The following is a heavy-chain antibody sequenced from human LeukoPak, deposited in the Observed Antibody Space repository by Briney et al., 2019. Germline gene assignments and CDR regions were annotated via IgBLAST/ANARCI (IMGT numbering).Heavy chain of an antibody. CDR2: IYDSGST. J-gene: IGHJ4*02. CDR3: ARVTGYMIEDYFDY. V-gene: IGHV4-59*01. CDR1: GASISSYY. D-gene: IGHD3-22*01. Sequence: SETLSLTCTVSGASISSYYWSWIRQPPGKGLEWIGYIYDSGSTNYNPSLKSRVTISVDTSKNQFSLRLRSVTAADTAVYYCARVTGYMIEDYFDYWGQGTLVTVSS.